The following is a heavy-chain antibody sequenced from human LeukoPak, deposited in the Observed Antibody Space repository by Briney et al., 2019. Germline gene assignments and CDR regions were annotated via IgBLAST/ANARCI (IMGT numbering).Heavy chain of an antibody. J-gene: IGHJ4*02. CDR1: GFTFSSYS. Sequence: GGSLRLSCAASGFTFSSYSMNWVRQAPGKGLEWVSSISSSSSYIYYGDSVKGRFTISRDNSKNTLYLQMNSLRAEDTAVYYCARRAGAYSHPYDYWGQGTLVTVFS. CDR3: ARRAGAYSHPYDY. D-gene: IGHD4/OR15-4a*01. V-gene: IGHV3-21*04. CDR2: ISSSSSYI.